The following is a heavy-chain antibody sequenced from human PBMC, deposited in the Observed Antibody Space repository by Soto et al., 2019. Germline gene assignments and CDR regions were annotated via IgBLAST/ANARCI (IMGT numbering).Heavy chain of an antibody. CDR3: ARVAGDDPLDI. CDR2: MYSGGTT. J-gene: IGHJ3*02. CDR1: GFIVSSNY. Sequence: EVQLVESGGGLVQLGGSLRLSCAASGFIVSSNYMTWVRQAPGKGLEWVSIMYSGGTTYYAESVKGRFTISRHISKNTLDLQMNTLRFEDTAVYYCARVAGDDPLDIWGPGTMVTVSS. V-gene: IGHV3-53*04. D-gene: IGHD2-21*02.